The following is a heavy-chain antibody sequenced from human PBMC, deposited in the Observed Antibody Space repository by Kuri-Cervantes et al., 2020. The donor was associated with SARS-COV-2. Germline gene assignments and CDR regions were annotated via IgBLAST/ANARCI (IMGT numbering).Heavy chain of an antibody. Sequence: GALRLCCTVCGDSITIYYWSWIRQSPGKGLEWIGYISETGGTNYNPSLKSRVTVSVDISKNQFSLKMNSVNAADTAVYYSARGTTPVYVSGPLWFHLDLWGQGTLVTVSS. V-gene: IGHV4-59*01. CDR3: ARGTTPVYVSGPLWFHLDL. CDR2: ISETGGT. CDR1: GDSITIYY. J-gene: IGHJ5*02. D-gene: IGHD3-10*01.